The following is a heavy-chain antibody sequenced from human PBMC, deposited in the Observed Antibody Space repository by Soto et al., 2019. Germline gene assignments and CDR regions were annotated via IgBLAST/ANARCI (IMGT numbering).Heavy chain of an antibody. D-gene: IGHD3-9*01. CDR3: ARHVYYDVLKKNY. Sequence: ELQLVQSGAEVKKPGESLKISCKGSGYNFANYWIGWVRQMPGKGLEWMGIIYPGNSDTRYSPSFQGQVTISADTSISTAYLEGSSLKASDTAIYSGARHVYYDVLKKNYWGQGTLVTVSS. CDR1: GYNFANYW. J-gene: IGHJ4*02. CDR2: IYPGNSDT. V-gene: IGHV5-51*01.